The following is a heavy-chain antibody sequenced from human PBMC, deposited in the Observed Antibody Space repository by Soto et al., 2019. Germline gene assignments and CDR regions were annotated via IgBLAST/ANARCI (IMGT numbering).Heavy chain of an antibody. CDR3: ARQGFSKHYFYAADV. J-gene: IGHJ6*02. CDR1: GGSISSYY. CDR2: IYYSGST. V-gene: IGHV4-59*01. Sequence: PSETLSLTCTVSGGSISSYYWSWIRQPPGKGLEWIGYIYYSGSTNYNPSLKSRVTISVDTSKNQFSLKLSSVTAADTATYFCARQGFSKHYFYAADVWGQGTTVTVSS. D-gene: IGHD6-13*01.